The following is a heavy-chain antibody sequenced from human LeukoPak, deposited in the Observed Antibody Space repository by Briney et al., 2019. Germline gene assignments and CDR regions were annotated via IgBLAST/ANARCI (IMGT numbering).Heavy chain of an antibody. CDR2: SVPVLGIA. CDR3: ARKAMDGGNLHYYFGMDV. D-gene: IGHD4-23*01. V-gene: IGHV1-69*04. CDR1: GGNFSTYA. Sequence: ASVKVSCKASGGNFSTYAIYWVRQAPGQGLEWMGRSVPVLGIANQAPKYQGRVTFTADTSTNTAYMDLSSLRSEDTAVYFCARKAMDGGNLHYYFGMDVWGQGTTVIVSS. J-gene: IGHJ6*02.